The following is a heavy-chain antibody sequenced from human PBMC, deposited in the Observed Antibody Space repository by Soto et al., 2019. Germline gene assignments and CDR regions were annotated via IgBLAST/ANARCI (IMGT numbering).Heavy chain of an antibody. CDR3: ARYYYYYYMDV. V-gene: IGHV3-48*01. J-gene: IGHJ6*03. CDR2: ISSSSTI. Sequence: EVQLVESGGGLVQPGGSLRLSCAASGFTFSSYSMNWVRQAPGKGLEWVSYISSSSTIYYADSVKGRFTISRDNAKNSLYLQMNSLRAEDTAVYYCARYYYYYYMDVWGKGTTVTVSS. CDR1: GFTFSSYS.